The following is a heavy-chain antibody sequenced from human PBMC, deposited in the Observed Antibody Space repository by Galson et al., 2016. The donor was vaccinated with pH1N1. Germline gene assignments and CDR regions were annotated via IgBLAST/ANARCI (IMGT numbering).Heavy chain of an antibody. CDR2: ISSNSSTI. CDR1: GFTFSSYE. D-gene: IGHD6-13*01. CDR3: ARAIATADSL. Sequence: SLRLSCAASGFTFSSYEMNWVRQAPGKGLEWVSYISSNSSTIYYADSVKGRFTISRDNAKNSLYLQMNSLRAENTAVYYCARAIATADSLWGQGTLVTVSS. J-gene: IGHJ4*02. V-gene: IGHV3-48*03.